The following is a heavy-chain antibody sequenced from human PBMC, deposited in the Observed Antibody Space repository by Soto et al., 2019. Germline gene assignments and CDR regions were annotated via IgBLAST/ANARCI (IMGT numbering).Heavy chain of an antibody. V-gene: IGHV4-39*01. J-gene: IGHJ5*02. CDR1: GGSISSSSYY. CDR3: ASSMNPGLLWFGELLSWFDP. Sequence: QLQLQESGPGLVKPSETLSLTCTVSGGSISSSSYYWGWIRQPPGKGLEWIGSIYYSGSTYYNPSRKSRVTISVDTSKNQFSLKRSSVTAADTAVYYCASSMNPGLLWFGELLSWFDPWGQGTLVTVSS. D-gene: IGHD3-10*01. CDR2: IYYSGST.